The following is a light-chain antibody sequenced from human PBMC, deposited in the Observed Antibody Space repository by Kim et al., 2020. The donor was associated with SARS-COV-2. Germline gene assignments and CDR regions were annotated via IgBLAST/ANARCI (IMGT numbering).Light chain of an antibody. CDR1: QSVSNNF. CDR2: GVS. V-gene: IGKV3-20*01. Sequence: EIVLTQSPGTLSLSPGERATLSCRASQSVSNNFLAWYQHKPGQAPRLLIYGVSIRATDTPDRFSGSGSGTDFTLTISRLQPEDFGVYYCKLFATSLSFGGGTKVEIK. CDR3: KLFATSLS. J-gene: IGKJ4*01.